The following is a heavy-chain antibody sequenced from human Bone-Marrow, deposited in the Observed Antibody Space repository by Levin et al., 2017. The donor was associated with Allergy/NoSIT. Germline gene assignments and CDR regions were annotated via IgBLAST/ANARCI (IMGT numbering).Heavy chain of an antibody. CDR1: GFTFSQYA. CDR2: ISRSGATP. V-gene: IGHV3-64*04. J-gene: IGHJ4*02. CDR3: ARSYCASLSCPSMAFDS. Sequence: PGESLKISCTASGFTFSQYAIHWVRQAPGKTLEYVSAISRSGATPFYSDSVRGRFTISRDNSRGAVYLQMNNLRPEDTAVYYCARSYCASLSCPSMAFDSWGLGSLLTVSS. D-gene: IGHD2/OR15-2a*01.